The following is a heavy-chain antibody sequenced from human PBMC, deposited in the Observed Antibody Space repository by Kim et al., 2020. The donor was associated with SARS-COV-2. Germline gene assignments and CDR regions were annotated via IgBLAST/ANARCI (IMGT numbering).Heavy chain of an antibody. CDR3: AKENYDILTGFSHYGMDV. D-gene: IGHD3-9*01. J-gene: IGHJ6*02. V-gene: IGHV3-23*01. Sequence: VKGRFTISRDNSKNTLYLQMNSLRAEDTAVYYCAKENYDILTGFSHYGMDVWGQGTTVTVSS.